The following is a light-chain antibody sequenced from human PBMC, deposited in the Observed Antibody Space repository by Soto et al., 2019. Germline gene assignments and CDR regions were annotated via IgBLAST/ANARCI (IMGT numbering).Light chain of an antibody. J-gene: IGKJ1*01. CDR2: GAS. V-gene: IGKV1-6*02. CDR1: QDIGND. CDR3: LQDHNYPWT. Sequence: QMTQSPSSLSASVRDRVIITCRASQDIGNDLGWYQKRPGNAPKLLIYGASSLRSGVPSRFSGSGSGTHFTLTINSLQAEDSATYFCLQDHNYPWTFGQGTKVEIK.